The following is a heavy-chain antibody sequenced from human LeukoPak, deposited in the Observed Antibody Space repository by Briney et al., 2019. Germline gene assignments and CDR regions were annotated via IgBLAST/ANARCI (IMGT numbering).Heavy chain of an antibody. J-gene: IGHJ4*02. CDR3: TRWESGNDPFDY. V-gene: IGHV3-21*04. Sequence: GGSLRLSCAASGFTFSSYSMNWVRQAPGKGLEWVSSISSSSSYIYYADSVKGRFTISRDNAKSSLYLQMNSLKTEDTAVYYCTRWESGNDPFDYWGQGTLVTVSS. CDR2: ISSSSSYI. D-gene: IGHD1-1*01. CDR1: GFTFSSYS.